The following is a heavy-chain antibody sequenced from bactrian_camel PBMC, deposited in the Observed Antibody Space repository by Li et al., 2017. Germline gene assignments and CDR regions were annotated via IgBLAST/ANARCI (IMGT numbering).Heavy chain of an antibody. Sequence: VQLVESGGGLVQSGGALRLSCVASGFAFSSYEMTWVRQAPGKGLEWVSGINSGGGGADVYYADSVKGRFTISRDNAKNTPYLQLNSLTTEDTAMYYCASDPTGRVVAGPCMSISTGARGPMSPSP. D-gene: IGHD6*01. CDR3: ASDPTGRVVAGPCMSIST. J-gene: IGHJ4*01. V-gene: IGHV3S40*01. CDR1: GFAFSSYE. CDR2: INSGGGGADV.